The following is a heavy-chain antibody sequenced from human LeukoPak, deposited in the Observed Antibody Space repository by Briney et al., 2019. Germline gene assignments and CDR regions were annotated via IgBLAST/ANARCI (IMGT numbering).Heavy chain of an antibody. CDR3: ARSGDTYSYGYFSSYYYCYMDV. D-gene: IGHD5-18*01. CDR1: GYTFTSYG. J-gene: IGHJ6*03. CDR2: ISYDGSNK. V-gene: IGHV3-30*01. Sequence: SCKASGYTFTSYGISWVRQAPGKGLEWVAVISYDGSNKYYADSVKGRFTISRDNSKNTLYLQMNSLRAEDTAVYYCARSGDTYSYGYFSSYYYCYMDVWGKGTTVTVSS.